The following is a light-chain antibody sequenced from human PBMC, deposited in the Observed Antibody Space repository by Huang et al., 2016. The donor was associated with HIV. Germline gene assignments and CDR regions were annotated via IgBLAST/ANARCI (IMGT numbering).Light chain of an antibody. CDR1: QSVGVY. CDR3: QQRTKWPPVLT. V-gene: IGKV3-11*01. J-gene: IGKJ4*01. CDR2: EAS. Sequence: EIVLTQSPATLSLSPGDRATLSCRASQSVGVYLAWYQQKPGQAPRLLIFEASNRATCIPDRFRGSGSGTDFTLTIDSLQPDDFAIYYCQQRTKWPPVLTFGGGTRVEIK.